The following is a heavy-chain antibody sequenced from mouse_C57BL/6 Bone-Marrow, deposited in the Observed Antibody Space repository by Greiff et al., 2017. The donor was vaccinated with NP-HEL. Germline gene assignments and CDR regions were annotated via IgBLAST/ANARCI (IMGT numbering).Heavy chain of an antibody. D-gene: IGHD2-5*01. CDR3: TVPIYYSNYGGYYYAMDY. CDR1: GFTFSNYW. Sequence: EVQGVESGGGLVQPGGSMKLSCVASGFTFSNYWMNWVRQSPEKGLEWVAQIRLKSDNYATHYAESVKGRFTISRDDSKSSVYLQMNNLMAEVTGIYYCTVPIYYSNYGGYYYAMDYWGQGTSVTVSS. CDR2: IRLKSDNYAT. J-gene: IGHJ4*01. V-gene: IGHV6-3*01.